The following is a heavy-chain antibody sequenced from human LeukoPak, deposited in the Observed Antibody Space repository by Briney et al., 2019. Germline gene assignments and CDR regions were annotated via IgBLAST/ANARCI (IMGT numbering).Heavy chain of an antibody. CDR3: AKGYGYYFDY. D-gene: IGHD1-1*01. CDR2: IGGSGYST. CDR1: GFTFSSFA. V-gene: IGHV3-23*01. J-gene: IGHJ4*02. Sequence: GGSLRLSCAASGFTFSSFAMSWVRQAPGKGLEWVSLIGGSGYSTYYANSVKGRLTVSRDNSKNTLILQMNSLRAEDTAVYYCAKGYGYYFDYWGQGTLVTVSS.